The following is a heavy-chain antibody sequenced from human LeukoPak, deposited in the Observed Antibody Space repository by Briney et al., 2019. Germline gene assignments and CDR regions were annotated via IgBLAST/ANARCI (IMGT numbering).Heavy chain of an antibody. Sequence: ASVKVSCKASGYTFTSYYMHWVRQAPGQGLEWMGIINPSGGSTSYAQKFQGRVTMTRDTSTSTVYMELSSLRSEDTAVYYCARDRLPFDYYYYHGMDVWGQGTTVTVSS. J-gene: IGHJ6*02. CDR3: ARDRLPFDYYYYHGMDV. D-gene: IGHD5-18*01. CDR2: INPSGGST. V-gene: IGHV1-46*01. CDR1: GYTFTSYY.